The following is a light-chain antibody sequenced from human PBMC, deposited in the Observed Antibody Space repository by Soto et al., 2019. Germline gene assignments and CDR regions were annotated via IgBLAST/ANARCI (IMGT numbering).Light chain of an antibody. Sequence: EIVLTQSPATLSLSPGERATLSCRASQSVGSNLPWYQQKPGQAPRLLIYGASTRATGIPARFSGSGSGTDFTRTNSGQEPADFALHYREQQGTFGQGTKVDIK. J-gene: IGKJ1*01. CDR2: GAS. CDR1: QSVGSN. CDR3: EQQGT. V-gene: IGKV3-20*01.